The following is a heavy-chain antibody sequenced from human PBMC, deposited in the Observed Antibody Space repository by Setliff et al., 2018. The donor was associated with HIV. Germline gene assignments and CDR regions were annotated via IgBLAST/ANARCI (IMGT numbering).Heavy chain of an antibody. D-gene: IGHD2-2*01. Sequence: SETLSLTCTVSGGSISSGGYYWSWIRQHPGKGLDWIGYIYDSGSTYYNPSLKSRLTISVDTSKNQFSLELSSVTAADTAIFYCARHSGGDQLLREFDYWGQGTLVTVSS. CDR1: GGSISSGGYY. CDR3: ARHSGGDQLLREFDY. J-gene: IGHJ4*02. V-gene: IGHV4-31*03. CDR2: IYDSGST.